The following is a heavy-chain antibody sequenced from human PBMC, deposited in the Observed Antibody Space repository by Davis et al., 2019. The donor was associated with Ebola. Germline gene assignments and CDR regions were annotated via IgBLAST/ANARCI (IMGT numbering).Heavy chain of an antibody. Sequence: GESLKISCAASGFTFSSYAMSWVRQAPGKGLEWVSAISGSGGSTYYADSVKGRFTISRDNSKNTLYLQMNSLRAEDTAVYYCARGWGGSFDYWGQGTLVTVSS. CDR3: ARGWGGSFDY. D-gene: IGHD2-15*01. J-gene: IGHJ4*02. CDR2: ISGSGGST. V-gene: IGHV3-23*01. CDR1: GFTFSSYA.